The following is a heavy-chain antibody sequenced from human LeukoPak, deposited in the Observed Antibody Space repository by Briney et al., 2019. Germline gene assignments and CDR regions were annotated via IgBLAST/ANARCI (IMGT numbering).Heavy chain of an antibody. J-gene: IGHJ4*02. V-gene: IGHV4-30-2*01. CDR3: ARHGVGGAYDGEGY. Sequence: PSQTLSLTCTVSGGSISSGGYYWSWIRQPPGKGLEWIGYIYHSGSTYYNPSLKSRVTISVDRSKNQFSLKLSSVTAADTAVYYCARHGVGGAYDGEGYWGQGTLVTVSS. CDR1: GGSISSGGYY. CDR2: IYHSGST. D-gene: IGHD3-3*01.